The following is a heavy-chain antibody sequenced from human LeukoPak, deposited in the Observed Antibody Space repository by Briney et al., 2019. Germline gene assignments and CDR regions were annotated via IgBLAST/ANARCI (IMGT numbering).Heavy chain of an antibody. Sequence: GGSLRRSSAASGFTFSSYWMHWVRQAPGQGLVWVSRINTDGSSTSYADSVKGRFTISRDNAKNTLYLQMNSLRAEDTAVYYCARGPTTYFDCWGQGTLVTVSS. D-gene: IGHD1-1*01. CDR3: ARGPTTYFDC. V-gene: IGHV3-74*01. J-gene: IGHJ4*02. CDR2: INTDGSST. CDR1: GFTFSSYW.